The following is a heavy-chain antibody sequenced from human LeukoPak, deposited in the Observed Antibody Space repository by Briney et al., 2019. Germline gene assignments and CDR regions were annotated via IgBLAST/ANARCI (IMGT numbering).Heavy chain of an antibody. CDR1: GISFSSHA. Sequence: GGSLRLSCAASGISFSSHAMSWVRQAPGNGLEWVSLISGSGGHTYYGDSVKGRLTISRDNSTNRLYLQMNSLRPEDTAVYYCAKGGAATMRDGYNYYYYYMEVWGRGTTVTVSS. CDR3: AKGGAATMRDGYNYYYYYMEV. J-gene: IGHJ6*03. CDR2: ISGSGGHT. D-gene: IGHD5-24*01. V-gene: IGHV3-23*01.